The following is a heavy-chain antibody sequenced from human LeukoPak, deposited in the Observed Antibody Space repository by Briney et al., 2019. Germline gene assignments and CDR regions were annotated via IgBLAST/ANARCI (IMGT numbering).Heavy chain of an antibody. CDR3: AKDKVPDGKWDIDY. CDR2: IVSNGDI. D-gene: IGHD1-26*01. J-gene: IGHJ4*02. CDR1: GFTFSTFT. Sequence: GGSLRLSCAASGFTFSTFTMNWVRQAPGKGLEWVSAIVSNGDIYYADSVKGRFTISRDNSRGTLYLQINGLRADDTAVYYCAKDKVPDGKWDIDYWGLGTPVTVSS. V-gene: IGHV3-23*01.